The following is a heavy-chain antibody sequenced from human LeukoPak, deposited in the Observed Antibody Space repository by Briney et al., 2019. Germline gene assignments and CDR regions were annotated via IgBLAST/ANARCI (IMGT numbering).Heavy chain of an antibody. J-gene: IGHJ4*02. CDR1: GGSISSSSYY. CDR2: VTHSGDT. D-gene: IGHD3-10*01. CDR3: VRRGLLPFDY. Sequence: SETLSLTCTVSGGSISSSSYYWSWIRQPPGKGLEWIGEVTHSGDTNYNPALKSRVTISADTSKNQFSLRLSSVTAADTAVYYCVRRGLLPFDYWGQGILVTVSS. V-gene: IGHV4-39*07.